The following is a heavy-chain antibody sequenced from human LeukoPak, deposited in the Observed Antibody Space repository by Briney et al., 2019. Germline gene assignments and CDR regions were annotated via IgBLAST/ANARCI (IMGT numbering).Heavy chain of an antibody. J-gene: IGHJ6*02. CDR1: GGSISNYY. V-gene: IGHV4-59*01. CDR3: ARDSDFLV. Sequence: PSETLSLTCTVSGGSISNYYWSWIRQPPGKGLEWIGHIYDSGSTNYNPSLKSRVTISVDTSKKQVSLKLSSVTAADTAVYYCARDSDFLVWGQGTTVTVSS. CDR2: IYDSGST.